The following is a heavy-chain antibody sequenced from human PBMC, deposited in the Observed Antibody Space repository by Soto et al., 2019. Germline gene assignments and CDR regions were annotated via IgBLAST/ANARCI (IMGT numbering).Heavy chain of an antibody. Sequence: QVQLVESGGGVVQPGRSLRLSCAASGFTFSSYGMHWVRQAPDKGLEWVAVIWYDGSNKYYADSVKGRFTISRDNSKNTLYLQMNSRRAEDTAVYYCARGAGSYGSFWSLHYWGQGTLVTVSS. D-gene: IGHD1-26*01. V-gene: IGHV3-33*01. CDR1: GFTFSSYG. J-gene: IGHJ4*02. CDR2: IWYDGSNK. CDR3: ARGAGSYGSFWSLHY.